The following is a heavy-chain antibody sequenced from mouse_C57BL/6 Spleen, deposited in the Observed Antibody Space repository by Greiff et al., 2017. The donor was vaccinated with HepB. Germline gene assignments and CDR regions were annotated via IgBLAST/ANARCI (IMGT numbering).Heavy chain of an antibody. V-gene: IGHV1-80*01. Sequence: QVQLQQSGAELVKPGASVKISCKASGYAFSSYWMNWVKQRPGKGLEWIGQIYPGDGDTNYNGKFKGKATLTADKSSSTAYMQLSSLTSEDYAVYFCARSGSSPWFAYWGQGTLVTVSA. CDR3: ARSGSSPWFAY. D-gene: IGHD1-1*01. J-gene: IGHJ3*01. CDR1: GYAFSSYW. CDR2: IYPGDGDT.